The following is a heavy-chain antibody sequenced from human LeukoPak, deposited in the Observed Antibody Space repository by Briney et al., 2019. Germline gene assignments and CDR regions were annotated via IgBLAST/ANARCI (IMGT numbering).Heavy chain of an antibody. J-gene: IGHJ4*02. D-gene: IGHD3-22*01. CDR2: ISGNGDNR. V-gene: IGHV3-23*01. CDR1: GFTFSSYA. CDR3: AKGSYYDSSGSFYFDY. Sequence: GGSLRLSCGASGFTFSSYAMSWVRQAPGKGLEWVSGISGNGDNRYYADSVKGRFTISRDNSKNTLYVQVNSLGTEDTAAYYCAKGSYYDSSGSFYFDYWGQGTLVTVSS.